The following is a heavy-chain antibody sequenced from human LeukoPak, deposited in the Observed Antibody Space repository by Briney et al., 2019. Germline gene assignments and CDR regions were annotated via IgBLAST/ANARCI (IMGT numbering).Heavy chain of an antibody. CDR2: IYTSGST. Sequence: SETLSLTCTVSGGSISSYYWRWIRQPAGKGLEWIGRIYTSGSTNYNPSLKSRVTMSVDTSKNQFSLKLSSVTAADTAVYYCARTRTIFGGGYYYYYGMDVWGQGTTVTVSS. CDR1: GGSISSYY. D-gene: IGHD3-3*01. V-gene: IGHV4-4*07. CDR3: ARTRTIFGGGYYYYYGMDV. J-gene: IGHJ6*02.